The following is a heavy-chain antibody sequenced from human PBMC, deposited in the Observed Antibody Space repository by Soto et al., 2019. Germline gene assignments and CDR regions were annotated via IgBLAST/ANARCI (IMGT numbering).Heavy chain of an antibody. D-gene: IGHD2-15*01. CDR3: AIGVSSRVPVFYY. CDR2: ILPFLGST. CDR1: GGTLNTYT. Sequence: QLQLVQSGAAVKKPGSSVKVSCKASGGTLNTYTISWVRQARGQGLEWMGSILPFLGSTNYEKKFQGRVTLTADQRTSAMERSSLSSGDTGVDVYAIGVSSRVPVFYY. J-gene: IGHJ6*01. V-gene: IGHV1-69*08.